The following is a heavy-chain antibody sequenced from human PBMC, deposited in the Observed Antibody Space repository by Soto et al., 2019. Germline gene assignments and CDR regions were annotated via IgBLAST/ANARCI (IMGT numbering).Heavy chain of an antibody. CDR1: GFIFSNYA. V-gene: IGHV3-23*01. CDR2: ISGSGADT. D-gene: IGHD2-15*01. J-gene: IGHJ4*02. CDR3: AKDTGSGGGSGFDY. Sequence: EVPLLESGGGLVQPGGSLRLSCAPSGFIFSNYAMSWVRQARGKGLEWVSAISGSGADTYYTESVKGRSTIDRDNFKNTLYLQMNSLRAEDTAVDYCAKDTGSGGGSGFDYWGQGTLVTVSS.